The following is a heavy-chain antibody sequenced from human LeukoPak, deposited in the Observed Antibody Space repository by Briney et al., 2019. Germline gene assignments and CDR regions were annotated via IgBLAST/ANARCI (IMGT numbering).Heavy chain of an antibody. CDR2: ISGSGDNT. CDR3: ARGGYYGSGTYYSPTSPH. D-gene: IGHD3-10*01. Sequence: GGSLRLSCATSGFTFSSYGMTWVRQAPGKGLECFSSISGSGDNTYYADSVKGRFTFSRDNSKDTLYLQMNSLRAEDTAVYYCARGGYYGSGTYYSPTSPHWGQGTLVTVSS. V-gene: IGHV3-23*01. J-gene: IGHJ4*02. CDR1: GFTFSSYG.